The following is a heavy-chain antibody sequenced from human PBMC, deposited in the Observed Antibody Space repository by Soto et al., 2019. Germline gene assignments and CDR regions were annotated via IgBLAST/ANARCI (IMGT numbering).Heavy chain of an antibody. CDR1: GFTFSSYA. CDR2: ISGSGGST. Sequence: VQLLESGGGLVQPGGSLRLSCAASGFTFSSYAMSWVRQAPGKGLEWVSAISGSGGSTYYADSVKGRFTISRDNSKNTLYLQMNSLRAEDTAVYYCASSYGSGSHYYYYGMDVWGQGTTVTVSS. CDR3: ASSYGSGSHYYYYGMDV. D-gene: IGHD3-10*01. J-gene: IGHJ6*02. V-gene: IGHV3-23*01.